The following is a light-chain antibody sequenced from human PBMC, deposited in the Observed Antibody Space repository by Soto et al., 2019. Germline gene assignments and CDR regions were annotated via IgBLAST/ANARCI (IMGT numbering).Light chain of an antibody. CDR3: AAWDDSLKGPV. J-gene: IGLJ2*01. Sequence: QSVLTQPPSASGTPGQRVTISGSGSSSNIGSNTVNWYQQVPGTAPKLLMYNYNQRPSGVPDRISGSKSGTSASLASSGLQSEDEAEYYCAAWDDSLKGPVFGGGTKVTVL. V-gene: IGLV1-44*01. CDR1: SSNIGSNT. CDR2: NYN.